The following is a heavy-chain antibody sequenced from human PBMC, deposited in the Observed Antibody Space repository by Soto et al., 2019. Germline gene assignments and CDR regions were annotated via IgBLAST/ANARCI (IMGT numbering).Heavy chain of an antibody. Sequence: SETLSLTCTVSGGSISSGGYYWSWIRQHPGKGLEWIGYIYYSGSTYYNPSLKSRVTISVDTSKNQFSLKLSSVTAADTAVYYCARDNVRRGGMDVWGQGTTVTVSS. CDR3: ARDNVRRGGMDV. V-gene: IGHV4-31*03. CDR1: GGSISSGGYY. D-gene: IGHD3-10*01. CDR2: IYYSGST. J-gene: IGHJ6*02.